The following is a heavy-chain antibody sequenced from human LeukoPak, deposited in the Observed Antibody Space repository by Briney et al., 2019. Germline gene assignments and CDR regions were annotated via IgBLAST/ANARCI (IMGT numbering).Heavy chain of an antibody. CDR1: GYTFTGYY. CDR2: INPNSGGT. V-gene: IGHV1-2*02. CDR3: ARGVSGIYYYYYMDV. D-gene: IGHD1-26*01. J-gene: IGHJ6*03. Sequence: ASVKVSCKAFGYTFTGYYMHWARQAPGQGLEWMGWINPNSGGTNYAQKFQGRVTMTRDTSISTAYMELSRLRSDDTAVYYCARGVSGIYYYYYMDVWGKGTTVTMSS.